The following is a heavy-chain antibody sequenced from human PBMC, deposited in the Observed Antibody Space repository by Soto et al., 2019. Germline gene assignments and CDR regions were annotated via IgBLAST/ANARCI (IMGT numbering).Heavy chain of an antibody. CDR2: IMSNGAGT. J-gene: IGHJ4*02. D-gene: IGHD3-22*01. V-gene: IGHV3-23*01. Sequence: PGGSLRLSCAASGFPFSIYAMSWVRQAPGKGLEWVSTIMSNGAGTYYPDSMKGRFTISRDNSKNTVYLQMNSLRAEDTAVYYCARQYDSSGYTLDYWGQGTLVTVSS. CDR3: ARQYDSSGYTLDY. CDR1: GFPFSIYA.